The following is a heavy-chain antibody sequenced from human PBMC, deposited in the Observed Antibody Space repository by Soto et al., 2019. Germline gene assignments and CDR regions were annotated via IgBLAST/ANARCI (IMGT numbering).Heavy chain of an antibody. CDR1: GDSVSSNTAG. V-gene: IGHV6-1*01. CDR2: TYCRSKWYY. CDR3: ARGEQYSGRIFDY. D-gene: IGHD1-26*01. J-gene: IGHJ4*01. Sequence: QVQLQQSGPGLVKPSQTLLLTCDISGDSVSSNTAGWNWVRQSPSRGLEWLGRTYCRSKWYYDYALSVRSRITINPDTSKNQYSLQLNSVTPEDTAVYYCARGEQYSGRIFDYWGQGTLVTVSS.